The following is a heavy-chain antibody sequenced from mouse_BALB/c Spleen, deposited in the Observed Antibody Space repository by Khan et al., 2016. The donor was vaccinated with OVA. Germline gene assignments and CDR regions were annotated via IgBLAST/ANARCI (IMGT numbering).Heavy chain of an antibody. Sequence: VQLKESGPELMKPWASVKISCTASGYSFTNYYIHWVKQSHGQSLEWIGYIDPFNGGTNYNQNFTGPAKLTVDKSSSTAYMHLSSLTSEDSAVYYCTRLGTTGWFAYWGQGTLVTVSA. CDR3: TRLGTTGWFAY. V-gene: IGHV1S135*01. CDR2: IDPFNGGT. D-gene: IGHD2-13*01. J-gene: IGHJ3*01. CDR1: GYSFTNYY.